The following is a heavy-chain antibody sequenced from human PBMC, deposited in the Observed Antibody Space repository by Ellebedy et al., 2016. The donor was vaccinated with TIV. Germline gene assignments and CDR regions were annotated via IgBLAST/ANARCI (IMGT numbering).Heavy chain of an antibody. V-gene: IGHV3-49*03. J-gene: IGHJ4*02. CDR1: GFTFGAYS. CDR2: IRNEVDGGTT. Sequence: GESLKISCTTSGFTFGAYSMSWFRQAPGKGLEWVGLIRNEVDGGTTEYAASMKGRFTIPRDDSKSIAYLHMNSLKTEDTAVYYCSRDSSGWSSDYWGQGTLVTVSS. CDR3: SRDSSGWSSDY. D-gene: IGHD6-19*01.